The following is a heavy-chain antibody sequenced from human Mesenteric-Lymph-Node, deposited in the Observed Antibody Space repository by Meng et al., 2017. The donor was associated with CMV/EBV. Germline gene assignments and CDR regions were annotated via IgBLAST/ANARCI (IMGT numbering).Heavy chain of an antibody. V-gene: IGHV3-74*01. CDR2: INWNGGST. D-gene: IGHD3-3*01. Sequence: GGSLRLSCAASGFTFSSYWMHWVRQVPGKGLVWVSGINWNGGSTGYADSVEGRFTISKDNSGNMVYLQMNSLRVEDTAVYYCAREQMGAWRGYFDCWGQGILVTVSS. J-gene: IGHJ5*01. CDR3: AREQMGAWRGYFDC. CDR1: GFTFSSYW.